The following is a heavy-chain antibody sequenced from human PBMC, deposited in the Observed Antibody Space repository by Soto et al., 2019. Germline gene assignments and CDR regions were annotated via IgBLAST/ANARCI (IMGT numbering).Heavy chain of an antibody. Sequence: SETLSLTCTVSGCSISSGGYYWSWIRQHTGKGLEWIGYIYYSGSTYYNPSLKSRVTISVDTSKNQFSLKLSSVTAADTAVYYCTREVDSSGYYMDLWGQGTLVTVSS. J-gene: IGHJ4*02. CDR3: TREVDSSGYYMDL. D-gene: IGHD3-22*01. V-gene: IGHV4-31*03. CDR1: GCSISSGGYY. CDR2: IYYSGST.